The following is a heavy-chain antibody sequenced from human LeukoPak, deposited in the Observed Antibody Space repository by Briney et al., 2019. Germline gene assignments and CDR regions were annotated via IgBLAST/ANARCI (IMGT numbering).Heavy chain of an antibody. CDR2: IKQDGSAK. Sequence: GGSLRLSCAASGFTFNRYWMSRVRQAPGKELQWVANIKQDGSAKYYVDSVKGRFTISRDNSKNTLYLQMNSLRAEDTAIYFCAKERESYFEFDSWGQGTLVTVSS. V-gene: IGHV3-7*03. J-gene: IGHJ4*02. CDR3: AKERESYFEFDS. D-gene: IGHD1-26*01. CDR1: GFTFNRYW.